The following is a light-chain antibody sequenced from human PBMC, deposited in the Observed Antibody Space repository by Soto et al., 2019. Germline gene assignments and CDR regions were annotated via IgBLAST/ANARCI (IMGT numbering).Light chain of an antibody. CDR1: SSNIGAGYD. CDR3: QSYDSSLTGFYV. J-gene: IGLJ1*01. Sequence: QSVLTQPPSVSGAPGPRVTISCTGSSSNIGAGYDVHWYQQLPGTAPKLLIYANSNRPSGVPERFSTSESGTSASLVITGLQAEDEADYYCQSYDSSLTGFYVFGTGTKLTVL. V-gene: IGLV1-40*01. CDR2: ANS.